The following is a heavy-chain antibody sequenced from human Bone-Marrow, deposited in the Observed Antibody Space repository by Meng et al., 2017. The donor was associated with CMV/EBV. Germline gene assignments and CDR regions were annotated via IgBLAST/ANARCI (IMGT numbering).Heavy chain of an antibody. CDR3: ARDRKNIVVVPAESYNWFDP. CDR1: GGSISSSSYY. V-gene: IGHV4-39*07. J-gene: IGHJ5*02. Sequence: GSLRLSCTVSGGSISSSSYYWGWIRQPPGKGLEWIGSIYYSGSTYYNPSLKSRVTISVDTSKNQFSLKLSSVTAADTAVYYCARDRKNIVVVPAESYNWFDPWGQRTLVTVSS. CDR2: IYYSGST. D-gene: IGHD2-2*01.